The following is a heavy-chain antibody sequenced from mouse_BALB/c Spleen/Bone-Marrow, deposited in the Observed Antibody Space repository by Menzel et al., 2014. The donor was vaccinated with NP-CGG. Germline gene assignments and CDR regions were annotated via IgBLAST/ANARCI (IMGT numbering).Heavy chain of an antibody. V-gene: IGHV5-9-2*01. D-gene: IGHD2-4*01. CDR2: ISGDGRYT. CDR3: ARHAYYDQTEVSFVC. Sequence: EVNLVESGGGLVKSGGSLKLSCAASGFSFSNYGMSWLRQTPEKRLEWVATISGDGRYTFYSVSVKGRFTISRDNAKNNLYLQLSGLRSEDTALYYCARHAYYDQTEVSFVCWGQGTLVTVSA. J-gene: IGHJ3*01. CDR1: GFSFSNYG.